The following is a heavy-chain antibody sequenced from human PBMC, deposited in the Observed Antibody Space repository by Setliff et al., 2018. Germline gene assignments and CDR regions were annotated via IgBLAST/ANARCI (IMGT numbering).Heavy chain of an antibody. CDR1: GYTFTSYG. CDR2: INTNTGNP. Sequence: ASVKVSCKASGYTFTSYGVHWVRQAPGQRLEWMGWINTNTGNPSYAQGFTGRFVFSLDTSVSTAYLQISSLKAEDTAVYYCVRDGRRWLWFGELSREDWFDPWGQGTLVTVSS. V-gene: IGHV7-4-1*02. D-gene: IGHD3-10*01. CDR3: VRDGRRWLWFGELSREDWFDP. J-gene: IGHJ5*02.